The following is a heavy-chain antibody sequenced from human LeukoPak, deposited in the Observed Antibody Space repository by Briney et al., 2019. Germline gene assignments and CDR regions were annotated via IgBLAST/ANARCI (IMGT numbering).Heavy chain of an antibody. Sequence: ASVKVSYKASGYTFTNYGISGLRQAPGQGLDWMGWISSPYNKNAHYAQGVEGRVTMTSDTSTRTAYMELTSLRSDDTAMYYCARSTLGIEFDYWGQGTLITVSS. CDR3: ARSTLGIEFDY. D-gene: IGHD7-27*01. J-gene: IGHJ4*02. CDR2: ISSPYNKNA. CDR1: GYTFTNYG. V-gene: IGHV1-18*01.